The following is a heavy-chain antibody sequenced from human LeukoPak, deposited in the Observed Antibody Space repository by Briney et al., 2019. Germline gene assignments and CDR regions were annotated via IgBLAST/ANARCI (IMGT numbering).Heavy chain of an antibody. Sequence: PGGSLRLSCAASGFTFSSYGMHWVRQAPGKGLEWVAVIWYDGSNKYYADSVKGRFTISRDNSKNTLYLQMDSLRAEDTAVYYCARDQNRYSSGWYVDYWGQGTLVTVSS. CDR2: IWYDGSNK. V-gene: IGHV3-33*01. CDR1: GFTFSSYG. CDR3: ARDQNRYSSGWYVDY. J-gene: IGHJ4*02. D-gene: IGHD6-19*01.